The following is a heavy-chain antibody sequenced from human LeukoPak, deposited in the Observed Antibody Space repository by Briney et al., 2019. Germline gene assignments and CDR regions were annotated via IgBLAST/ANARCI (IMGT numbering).Heavy chain of an antibody. Sequence: GGSLRLSCAASGFTFSSYGMHWVLQAPGKGLEWVAVIWYDGSNKYYADSVKGRFTISRDNSKNTLYLQMNSLRAEDTAVYYCAREVYYGSGSYYNAAFDIWGQGTMVTVSS. CDR1: GFTFSSYG. J-gene: IGHJ3*02. CDR2: IWYDGSNK. V-gene: IGHV3-33*01. D-gene: IGHD3-10*01. CDR3: AREVYYGSGSYYNAAFDI.